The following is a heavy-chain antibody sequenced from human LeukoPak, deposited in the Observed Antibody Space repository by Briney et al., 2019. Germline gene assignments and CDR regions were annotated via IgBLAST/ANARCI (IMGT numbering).Heavy chain of an antibody. V-gene: IGHV1-18*01. Sequence: ASVKVSCKASGGTFSSYAISWVRQAPGQGLEWMGWISAHNGNTHYAQNLQGRVTMTTDTSTSTVYMDLRSLRSDDTAVYYCARADDSSWRIMPYWGQGTLVTVSS. CDR2: ISAHNGNT. CDR1: GGTFSSYA. CDR3: ARADDSSWRIMPY. D-gene: IGHD3-22*01. J-gene: IGHJ4*02.